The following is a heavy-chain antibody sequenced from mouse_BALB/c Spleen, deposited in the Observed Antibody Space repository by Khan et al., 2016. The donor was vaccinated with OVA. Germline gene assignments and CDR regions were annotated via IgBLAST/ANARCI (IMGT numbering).Heavy chain of an antibody. J-gene: IGHJ3*01. Sequence: VQLKESGAEPVKPGASVKLSCTASGFNIKDTYMHWVKQRPEQGLEWIGRIDPANGNTKYDPKFQGKATITADTSSNTAYLQLSSLTSEDTAVYYCARDDGNFFAYWGQGTLVTVSA. CDR1: GFNIKDTY. CDR3: ARDDGNFFAY. V-gene: IGHV14-3*02. CDR2: IDPANGNT. D-gene: IGHD2-3*01.